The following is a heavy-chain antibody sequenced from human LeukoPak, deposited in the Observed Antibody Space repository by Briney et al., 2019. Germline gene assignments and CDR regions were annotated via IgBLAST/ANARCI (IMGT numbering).Heavy chain of an antibody. V-gene: IGHV1-18*04. J-gene: IGHJ4*02. CDR1: GYTFTSYY. CDR3: ARDPPYCSGGSCYDY. D-gene: IGHD2-15*01. Sequence: ASVKVSCKASGYTFTSYYMHWVRQAPGQGLEWMGWISAYNGNTNYAQKLQGRVTMTTDTSTSTAYMELRSLRSDDTAVYYCARDPPYCSGGSCYDYWGQGTLVTVSS. CDR2: ISAYNGNT.